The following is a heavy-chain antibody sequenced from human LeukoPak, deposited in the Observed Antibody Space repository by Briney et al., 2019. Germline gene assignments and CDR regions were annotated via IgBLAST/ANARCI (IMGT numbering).Heavy chain of an antibody. J-gene: IGHJ4*02. D-gene: IGHD5-18*01. CDR3: AKDQEYSYNAARGFFDY. CDR2: MSGSGNST. Sequence: GGSLRLSCAASGFTFGSYAMSWVRQVPGKGLEWVSVMSGSGNSTFYADSVKGRFTISRDNSKNTLYLQMNSLRVEDTAIYYCAKDQEYSYNAARGFFDYWGQGALVTVSS. V-gene: IGHV3-23*01. CDR1: GFTFGSYA.